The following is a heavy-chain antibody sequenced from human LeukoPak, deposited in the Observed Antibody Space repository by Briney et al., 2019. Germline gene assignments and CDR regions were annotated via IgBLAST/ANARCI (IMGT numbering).Heavy chain of an antibody. CDR2: IYTSGST. Sequence: SETLSLTYTVSGGSISSYYWSWIRQPAGKGLEWIGRIYTSGSTNHNPSLKSRVAMSVDTSKNQFSLKLSSVTAADTAVYYCASLGDNTMVRGVILDVWGKGTTVTVSS. D-gene: IGHD3-10*01. CDR1: GGSISSYY. V-gene: IGHV4-4*07. J-gene: IGHJ6*04. CDR3: ASLGDNTMVRGVILDV.